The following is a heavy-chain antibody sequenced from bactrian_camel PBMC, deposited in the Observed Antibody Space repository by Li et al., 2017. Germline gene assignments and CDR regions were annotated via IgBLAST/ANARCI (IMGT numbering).Heavy chain of an antibody. V-gene: IGHV3S53*01. CDR1: GYGSSISTYC. CDR3: AARFLWVNGCYSDSLESADFGY. CDR2: IDSRGTT. J-gene: IGHJ6*01. Sequence: HVQLVESGGGSVQAGGSLSLSCAASGYGSSISTYCMGWFRQAPGKVREGVAVIDSRGTTNYADSVKGRFTLAKDVSKNTLYLQMNSLKPEDTAMYYCAARFLWVNGCYSDSLESADFGYWGQGTQVTVS. D-gene: IGHD8*01.